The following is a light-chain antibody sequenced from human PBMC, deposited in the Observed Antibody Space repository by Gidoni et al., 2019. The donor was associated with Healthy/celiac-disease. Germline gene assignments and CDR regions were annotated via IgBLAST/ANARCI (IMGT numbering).Light chain of an antibody. Sequence: SYELTQPPPVSVSPGQTASITCPGDKLGDKYACWYQQKPGQSPLLVIYQDSKRPSGIPERFSGSNSGNTATLTISGTQAMDEADYYCQAWDSSTGVFGGGTKLTVL. J-gene: IGLJ2*01. V-gene: IGLV3-1*01. CDR1: KLGDKY. CDR3: QAWDSSTGV. CDR2: QDS.